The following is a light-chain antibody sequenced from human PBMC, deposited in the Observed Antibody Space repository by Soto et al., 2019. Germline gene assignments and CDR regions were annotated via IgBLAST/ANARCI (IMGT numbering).Light chain of an antibody. CDR1: ESVSNN. CDR3: QQYNQWPLT. CDR2: GAS. Sequence: EIVLTQSPATLSVSQGERATLSCRASESVSNNLAWYQQKPGQAPRLLIFGASARATGIPARFSGSGSGTAFTLTISSLQSEDFAVSYCQQYNQWPLTFGGGTKVEIK. J-gene: IGKJ4*01. V-gene: IGKV3-15*01.